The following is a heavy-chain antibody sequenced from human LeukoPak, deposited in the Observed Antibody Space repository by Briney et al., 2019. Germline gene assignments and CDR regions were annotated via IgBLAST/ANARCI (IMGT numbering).Heavy chain of an antibody. Sequence: PGGSLRLSCAASGFTVSSTYMSWVRQAPGKGLEWVSVIYSGGGTYYADSVKGRFTISRDNSKNMLYLQMNSLRAEDTAVYYCARRYSYGSFDYWGQGTLVTVSS. CDR1: GFTVSSTY. D-gene: IGHD5-18*01. V-gene: IGHV3-53*01. J-gene: IGHJ4*02. CDR2: IYSGGGT. CDR3: ARRYSYGSFDY.